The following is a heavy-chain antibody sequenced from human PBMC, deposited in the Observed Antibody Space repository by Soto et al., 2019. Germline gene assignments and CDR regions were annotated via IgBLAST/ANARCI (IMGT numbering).Heavy chain of an antibody. CDR3: AKDTGAVAGDYYGMDV. CDR1: GFTFSSYA. J-gene: IGHJ6*02. Sequence: GGSLRLSCAASGFTFSSYAMSWVRQAPGKGLEWVSAISGSGGSTYYADSVKGRFTISRDNSKNTLYLQMNRLRAEDTAVYYCAKDTGAVAGDYYGMDVWGQGTTVTVSS. CDR2: ISGSGGST. V-gene: IGHV3-23*01. D-gene: IGHD6-19*01.